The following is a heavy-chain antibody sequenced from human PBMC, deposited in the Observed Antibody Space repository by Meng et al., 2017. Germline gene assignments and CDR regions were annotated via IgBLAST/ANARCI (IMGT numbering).Heavy chain of an antibody. CDR2: ISAYNGNT. CDR1: GYTFTSYG. CDR3: ARDVNDYVWGSYHH. Sequence: ASVKVSCKASGYTFTSYGISWVRQAPGQGLEWMGWISAYNGNTNYAQKLQGRVTMTTDTPTSTAYLELKSLRSDDTAVSYCARDVNDYVWGSYHHWGQGTLVTVSS. D-gene: IGHD3-16*02. V-gene: IGHV1-18*01. J-gene: IGHJ5*02.